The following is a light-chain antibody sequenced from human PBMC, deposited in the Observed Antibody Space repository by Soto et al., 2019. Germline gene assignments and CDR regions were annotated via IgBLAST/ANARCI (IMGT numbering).Light chain of an antibody. CDR1: SSDIGASTY. CDR3: SSYAGNNNLV. J-gene: IGLJ2*01. CDR2: EVT. Sequence: QSVLSQPPSASGSPGQSVTISCTGTSSDIGASTYVSWYQQHPGRAPNLIVYEVTKRPSGVPDRFSGSKSGNTASLTVSGLQADDEADYYCSSYAGNNNLVFGGGTKLTVL. V-gene: IGLV2-8*01.